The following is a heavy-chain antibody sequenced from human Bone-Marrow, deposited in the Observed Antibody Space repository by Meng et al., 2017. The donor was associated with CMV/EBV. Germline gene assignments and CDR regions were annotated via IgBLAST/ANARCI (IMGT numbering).Heavy chain of an antibody. J-gene: IGHJ4*02. Sequence: IVLKESGPTLVKPTQTLTLTCTFSGFSLTTSGEGVAWIRQSPGEALEWLALIYWDDDKRYSPSLKSRLTITKDTSKNQVVLTMTNMDPVDTATYYCAHTTIFGVVIDYWGQGTLVTVSS. V-gene: IGHV2-5*02. CDR1: GFSLTTSGEG. CDR2: IYWDDDK. CDR3: AHTTIFGVVIDY. D-gene: IGHD3-3*01.